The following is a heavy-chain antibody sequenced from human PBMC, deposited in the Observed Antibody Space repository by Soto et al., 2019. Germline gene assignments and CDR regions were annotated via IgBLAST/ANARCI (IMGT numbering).Heavy chain of an antibody. CDR3: AKGLHDILTALDV. CDR1: RFTFSSYA. V-gene: IGHV3-23*01. Sequence: EVQLLESGGGLVQPGGSLRLSCAASRFTFSSYAMSWVRQAPGKGLEWVSAISGSGGSTYYADSVKGRFTTSRDNSKNTLYLQMNSLRAEDTAVYYCAKGLHDILTALDVWGKGTKVTVSS. CDR2: ISGSGGST. J-gene: IGHJ6*04. D-gene: IGHD3-9*01.